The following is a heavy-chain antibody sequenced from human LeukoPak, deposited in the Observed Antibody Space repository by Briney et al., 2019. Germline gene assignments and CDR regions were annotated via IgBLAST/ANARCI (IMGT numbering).Heavy chain of an antibody. D-gene: IGHD3-10*01. V-gene: IGHV4-34*01. CDR2: INHSGST. Sequence: SETLSLTCAVYGGSFSGYYWSWIRQPPGKGLEWIGEINHSGSTYYNPSLKSRVTISVDTSKNQFSLKLSSVTAADTAVYYCARVYPYYYGSGSYSYYMDVWGKGTTVTVSS. J-gene: IGHJ6*03. CDR3: ARVYPYYYGSGSYSYYMDV. CDR1: GGSFSGYY.